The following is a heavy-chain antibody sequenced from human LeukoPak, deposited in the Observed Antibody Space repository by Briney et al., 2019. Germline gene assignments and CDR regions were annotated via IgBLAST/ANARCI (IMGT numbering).Heavy chain of an antibody. V-gene: IGHV7-4-1*02. CDR3: ASFFCTSGLCYYLDY. Sequence: ASVKVSCKASGYTFTSNALGWVRQAPGQGLEGMGWINTNTGNPTYAQGFTGRFVFSLDTSDNTAYLQISSLQAEDTAVYYCASFFCTSGLCYYLDYWGQGTLATVSS. J-gene: IGHJ4*02. D-gene: IGHD2-8*01. CDR2: INTNTGNP. CDR1: GYTFTSNA.